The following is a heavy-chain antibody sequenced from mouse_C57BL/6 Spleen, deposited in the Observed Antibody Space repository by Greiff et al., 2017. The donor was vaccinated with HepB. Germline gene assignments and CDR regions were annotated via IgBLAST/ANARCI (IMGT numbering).Heavy chain of an antibody. Sequence: EVQVVESGGGLVKPGGSLKLSCAASGFTFSDYGMHWVRQAPEKGLEWVAYISSGSSTIYYADTVKGRFTISRDNAKNTLFLQMTSLRSDDTAMYYCARFYGSTFAYWGQGTLVTVSA. CDR2: ISSGSSTI. V-gene: IGHV5-17*01. D-gene: IGHD1-1*01. CDR3: ARFYGSTFAY. J-gene: IGHJ3*01. CDR1: GFTFSDYG.